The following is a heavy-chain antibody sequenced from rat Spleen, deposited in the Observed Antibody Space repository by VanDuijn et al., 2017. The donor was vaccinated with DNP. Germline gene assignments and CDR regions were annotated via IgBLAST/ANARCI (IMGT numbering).Heavy chain of an antibody. Sequence: EVQLVESGGGLVQPGGSLKLSCAASGFIFSDYYMAWVRQAPTRGLETVAYISYDGGFTYSGDSVKGRFTVSRDNAKSSLYLQMDSLRSEDTATYYCARHGTTDAMDAWGQGTSVTVSS. D-gene: IGHD1-6*01. J-gene: IGHJ4*01. CDR3: ARHGTTDAMDA. V-gene: IGHV5-20*01. CDR2: ISYDGGFT. CDR1: GFIFSDYY.